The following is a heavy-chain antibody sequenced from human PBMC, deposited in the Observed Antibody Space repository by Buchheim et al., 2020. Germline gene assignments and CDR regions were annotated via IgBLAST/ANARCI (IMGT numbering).Heavy chain of an antibody. D-gene: IGHD3-3*01. CDR1: GFTFSSYW. CDR3: ARGIRFLEWLLYPYYYYGMDV. Sequence: EVQLVESGGGLVQPGGSLRLSCAASGFTFSSYWMSWVRQAPGKGLEWVANIKQDGSEKYYVDSVKGRFTISRDNAQNSLYLQMNSLRAEDTAVYYCARGIRFLEWLLYPYYYYGMDVWGQGTT. J-gene: IGHJ6*02. V-gene: IGHV3-7*03. CDR2: IKQDGSEK.